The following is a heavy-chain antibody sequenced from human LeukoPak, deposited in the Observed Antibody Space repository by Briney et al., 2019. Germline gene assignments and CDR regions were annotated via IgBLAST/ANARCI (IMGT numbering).Heavy chain of an antibody. V-gene: IGHV1-69*13. D-gene: IGHD3-10*01. CDR2: IIPIFGTA. CDR1: GGTFSSYA. CDR3: ARGFTYGSGFYY. J-gene: IGHJ4*02. Sequence: SVKVSCKASGGTFSSYAISWVRQAPGQGLEWMGGIIPIFGTANYAQKFQGRVTITADESTSTANMELSSLRSEDTAVYYCARGFTYGSGFYYWGQGTLVTVSS.